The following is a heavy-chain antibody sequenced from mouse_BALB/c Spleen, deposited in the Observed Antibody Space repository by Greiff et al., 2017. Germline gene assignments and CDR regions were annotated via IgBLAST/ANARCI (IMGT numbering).Heavy chain of an antibody. CDR3: AREYDDDRGAY. CDR1: GYSFTGYN. V-gene: IGHV1-39*01. J-gene: IGHJ3*01. Sequence: VQLQQSGPELVKPGASVKISCTASGYSFTGYNMNWVKQSNGKSLEWIGTIDPYYGGTSYNQKFKGQATLTVDKSSSTDYMQLKSLTSEDAAVYCRAREYDDDRGAYWGQGTPVTVSA. D-gene: IGHD2-4*01. CDR2: IDPYYGGT.